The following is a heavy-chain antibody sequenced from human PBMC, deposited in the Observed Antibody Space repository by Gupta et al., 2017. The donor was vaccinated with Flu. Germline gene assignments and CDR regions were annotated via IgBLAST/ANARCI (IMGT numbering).Heavy chain of an antibody. D-gene: IGHD6-19*01. V-gene: IGHV1-18*01. Sequence: QVQLVQSGAEVKKPGASVKVSCKASGYTFTSYGISWVRPAPGQGLEWMGWISAYNGNTNYAQKLQGRVTMTTDTSTSTAYMELRSLRSDDTAVYYCAGVNHGVLPTPWASGWVPGEYYYYGMDVWGQGTTVTVSS. CDR1: GYTFTSYG. CDR3: AGVNHGVLPTPWASGWVPGEYYYYGMDV. J-gene: IGHJ6*02. CDR2: ISAYNGNT.